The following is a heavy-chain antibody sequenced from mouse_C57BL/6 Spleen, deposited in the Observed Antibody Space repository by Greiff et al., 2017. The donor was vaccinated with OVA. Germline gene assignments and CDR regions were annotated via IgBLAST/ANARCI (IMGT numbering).Heavy chain of an antibody. Sequence: QVQLQQPGAELVKPGASVKMSCKASGYTFTSYWITWVKQRPGQGLEWIGDIYPGSGSTNYNEKFKSKATLTVDTSSSTAYMQLSSLTSEDSAVYYGARSYYYGSSSFAYWGQGTLVTVSA. D-gene: IGHD1-1*01. CDR1: GYTFTSYW. J-gene: IGHJ3*01. CDR3: ARSYYYGSSSFAY. V-gene: IGHV1-55*01. CDR2: IYPGSGST.